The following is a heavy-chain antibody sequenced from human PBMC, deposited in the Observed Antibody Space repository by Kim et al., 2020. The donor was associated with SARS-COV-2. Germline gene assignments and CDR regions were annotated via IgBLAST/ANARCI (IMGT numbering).Heavy chain of an antibody. CDR3: ARGRGRLLWFGELNYFDY. V-gene: IGHV4-34*01. D-gene: IGHD3-10*01. J-gene: IGHJ4*02. Sequence: LKSRVTISVDTSKNQFSLKLSSVTAADTAAYYCARGRGRLLWFGELNYFDYWGQGTLVTVSS.